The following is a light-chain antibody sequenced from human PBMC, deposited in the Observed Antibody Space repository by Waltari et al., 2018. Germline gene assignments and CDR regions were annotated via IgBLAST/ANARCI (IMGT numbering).Light chain of an antibody. J-gene: IGLJ3*02. CDR3: QSYDRDSWV. Sequence: KFTLTPPQSVSESPGKTVVLPCTRSSGSIASSFVQWYRQRPGGPPTTVIYDATQRPSAIPERFSGSIAITSNTASLTISGLATEDEADYYGQSYDRDSWVFGGGTKLTVL. V-gene: IGLV6-57*01. CDR1: SGSIASSF. CDR2: DAT.